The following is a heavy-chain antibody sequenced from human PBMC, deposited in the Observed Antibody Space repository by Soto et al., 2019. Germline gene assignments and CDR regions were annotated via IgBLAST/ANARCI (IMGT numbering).Heavy chain of an antibody. CDR1: GGSISSGDYY. Sequence: SETLSLTCTVSGGSISSGDYYWSWIRQPPGKGLEWIGYIYYSGSTYYNPSLKSRVTISVDTSKNQFSLKLSSVTAADTAVYYCARANYYYDSSGPLYYFDYWGQGTLVTVSS. V-gene: IGHV4-30-4*01. CDR3: ARANYYYDSSGPLYYFDY. J-gene: IGHJ4*02. CDR2: IYYSGST. D-gene: IGHD3-22*01.